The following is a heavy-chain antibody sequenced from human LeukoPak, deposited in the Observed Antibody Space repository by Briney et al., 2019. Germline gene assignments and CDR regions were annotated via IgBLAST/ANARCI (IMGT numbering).Heavy chain of an antibody. J-gene: IGHJ4*02. CDR3: ARGTMFPYYFDY. V-gene: IGHV3-21*01. D-gene: IGHD3-10*02. CDR2: ISSSSSYI. CDR1: GFKFSCYS. Sequence: GGSLRLSCSASGFKFSCYSMKWVRQAPGKGLECVSFISSSSSYIYCADSLKGRFTISRDNAKSSLYLQMNSLRDEDAAVYYCARGTMFPYYFDYWGQGTLVTVSS.